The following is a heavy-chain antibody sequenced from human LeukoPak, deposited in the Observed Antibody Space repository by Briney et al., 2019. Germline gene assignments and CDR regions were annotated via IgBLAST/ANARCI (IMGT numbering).Heavy chain of an antibody. CDR1: GDTFTTYD. V-gene: IGHV1-8*01. CDR3: ARGSGGSLDV. Sequence: GASVKVSCKASGDTFTTYDINWVRQAPGQGLEWMGWMNPKSGNTVYAQKFQGRVIMTRDTSKSTAYMELSSLRSEDTAVYYCARGSGGSLDVWGKGTTVTVSS. J-gene: IGHJ6*04. CDR2: MNPKSGNT. D-gene: IGHD3-10*01.